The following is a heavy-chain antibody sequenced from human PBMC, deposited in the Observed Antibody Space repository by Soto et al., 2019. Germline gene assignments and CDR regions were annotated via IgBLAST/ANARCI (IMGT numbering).Heavy chain of an antibody. V-gene: IGHV4-39*01. J-gene: IGHJ4*02. CDR3: ARRYTGSYYDY. CDR1: GGSISTPNYY. D-gene: IGHD1-26*01. Sequence: QLQLQESGPGLVKPSETLSLTCTVSGGSISTPNYYWGSIRQPPGKGLEWLGSIYYSGSTYYNPSLMRRVTVSVDTSRTQFPLRLTSVTAAETAVYYCARRYTGSYYDYWGQGTLVTVS. CDR2: IYYSGST.